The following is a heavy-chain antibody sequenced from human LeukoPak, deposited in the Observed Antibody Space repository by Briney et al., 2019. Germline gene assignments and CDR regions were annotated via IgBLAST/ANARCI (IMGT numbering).Heavy chain of an antibody. V-gene: IGHV3-23*01. CDR3: AKDTYYYDSSGYYDY. D-gene: IGHD3-22*01. CDR1: GFTFSSYA. Sequence: PGGSLRLSCAASGFTFSSYAMSWVRQAPGKGLEWVSAISGSGGSTYYADSVKGRFTISRDNSKNTLYLQMNSLRAEDTAVYYCAKDTYYYDSSGYYDYWGQGTLVTVSS. J-gene: IGHJ4*02. CDR2: ISGSGGST.